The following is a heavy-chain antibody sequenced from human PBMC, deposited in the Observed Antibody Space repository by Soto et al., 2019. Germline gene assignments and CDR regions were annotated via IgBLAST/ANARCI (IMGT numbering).Heavy chain of an antibody. D-gene: IGHD3-3*01. CDR1: GFTVSNFY. V-gene: IGHV3-66*01. Sequence: EVQLVESGGGLVKPGGSLRLSCAASGFTVSNFYMTWVRQAPGKGLEWVSVISSGGSTNYADSVKGRFTISRDNSKITLYLEMNSLRAGDTAVYYCARDTFGGAYDFWHGGQGTLVTVSS. CDR2: ISSGGST. CDR3: ARDTFGGAYDFWH. J-gene: IGHJ4*02.